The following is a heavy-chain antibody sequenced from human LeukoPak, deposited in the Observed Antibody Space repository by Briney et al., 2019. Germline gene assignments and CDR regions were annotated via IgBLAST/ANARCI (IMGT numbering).Heavy chain of an antibody. CDR3: AREERMIPDY. D-gene: IGHD3-22*01. J-gene: IGHJ4*02. CDR2: IDSSSGTI. CDR1: GFTFSSYS. V-gene: IGHV3-48*04. Sequence: GGSLRLSCAASGFTFSSYSMNWVRQAPGKGLEWVSYIDSSSGTIYYADSVKGRFTISRDNAKNSLYLQMNSLRAEDTAVYYCAREERMIPDYWGQGTLVTVSS.